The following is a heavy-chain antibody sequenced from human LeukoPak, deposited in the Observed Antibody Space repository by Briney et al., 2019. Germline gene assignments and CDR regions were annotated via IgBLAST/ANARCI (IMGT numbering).Heavy chain of an antibody. D-gene: IGHD3-3*01. Sequence: SETLSLTYTVSGGSISCYYWSWIRQPPGKGLEWIGYIYYSGSTNYNPSLKSRVTISVDTSKNQFSLKLSSVTAADTAVYYCAREGDFWRRNYYFDYWGQGTLVTVSS. CDR3: AREGDFWRRNYYFDY. CDR1: GGSISCYY. J-gene: IGHJ4*02. V-gene: IGHV4-59*01. CDR2: IYYSGST.